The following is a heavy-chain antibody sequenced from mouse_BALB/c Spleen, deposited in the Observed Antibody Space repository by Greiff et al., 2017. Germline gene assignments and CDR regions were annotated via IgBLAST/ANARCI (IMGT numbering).Heavy chain of an antibody. CDR1: GFTFSSYT. CDR3: TRLDPFAY. V-gene: IGHV5-6-4*01. J-gene: IGHJ3*01. Sequence: EVQLVESGAGLVKPGASLKFSCAASGFTFSSYTMPWVRQTPEQRLEWVATISTGGSYTYYPDSVKGRFTISRDNAKDTLYLQMSSLTSEDAAMYYCTRLDPFAYWGQGTLVTVSA. CDR2: ISTGGSYT.